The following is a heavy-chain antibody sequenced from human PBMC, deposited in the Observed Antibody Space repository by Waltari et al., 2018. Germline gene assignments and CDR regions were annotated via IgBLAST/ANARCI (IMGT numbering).Heavy chain of an antibody. D-gene: IGHD3-16*01. V-gene: IGHV4-38-2*01. Sequence: QVQLQESGPGLVKPSETLSLTCAVSGYSISSGYYWGWIRQPPGKGLEWIGSIYHSGSTNYNPSLKSRVTISVDTSKNQFSLKLSSVTAADTAVYYCASLSLGELFVYWGQGTLVTVSS. CDR1: GYSISSGYY. J-gene: IGHJ4*02. CDR2: IYHSGST. CDR3: ASLSLGELFVY.